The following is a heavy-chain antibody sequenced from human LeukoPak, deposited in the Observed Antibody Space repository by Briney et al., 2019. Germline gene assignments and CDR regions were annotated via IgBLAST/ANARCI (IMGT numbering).Heavy chain of an antibody. Sequence: GGSLRLSCAASGFTFSDYYMSWIRQAPGKGLEWVSYISSSGSTIYYADSVKGRFTISRDNAKNSLYLQMNSLRAEDTAVYYCARCLREYCSSTSCYYYFDYWGQGTLVTVSS. CDR1: GFTFSDYY. V-gene: IGHV3-11*01. CDR3: ARCLREYCSSTSCYYYFDY. D-gene: IGHD2-2*01. CDR2: ISSSGSTI. J-gene: IGHJ4*02.